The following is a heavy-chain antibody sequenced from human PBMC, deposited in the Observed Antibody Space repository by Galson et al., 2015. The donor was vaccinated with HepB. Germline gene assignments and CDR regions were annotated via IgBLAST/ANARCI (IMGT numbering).Heavy chain of an antibody. CDR1: GFTFSPYT. J-gene: IGHJ4*02. Sequence: SLRLSCAASGFTFSPYTMNWVRQAPGKGLEWVASLSRSNTYISYADSVKGRFTISRDDAKNSVYLQMNSLRVEDTAVYYCARDGTHAYEFDYWGRGTLITVSS. CDR3: ARDGTHAYEFDY. CDR2: LSRSNTYI. V-gene: IGHV3-21*01. D-gene: IGHD1-1*01.